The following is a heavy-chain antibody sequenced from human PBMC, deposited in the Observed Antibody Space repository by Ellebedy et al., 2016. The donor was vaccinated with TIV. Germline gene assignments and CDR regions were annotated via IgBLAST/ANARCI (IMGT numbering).Heavy chain of an antibody. D-gene: IGHD3-10*01. Sequence: AASVKVSCKASGYTFTCYYMHSVRLAPGLGLEWLGIINPIGGSTSYARKFQGRITVTRDTSTSTLYMELSSLRSEDTAVYYCARATVRGKYYFDYWGQGTLVTVSS. J-gene: IGHJ4*02. CDR3: ARATVRGKYYFDY. CDR2: INPIGGST. V-gene: IGHV1-46*01. CDR1: GYTFTCYY.